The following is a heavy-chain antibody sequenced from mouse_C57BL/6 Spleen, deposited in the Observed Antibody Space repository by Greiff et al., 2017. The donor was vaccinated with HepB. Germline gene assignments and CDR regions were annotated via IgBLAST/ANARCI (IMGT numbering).Heavy chain of an antibody. Sequence: QVQLQQSGAELVRPGTSVKVSCKASGYAFTNYLIEWVKQRPGQGLEWIGVINPGSGGTNYNEKFKGKATLTADKSSSTAYLQLSSLTSEDSAVYFCARGGTAQASFFDYWGQGTTLTVSS. D-gene: IGHD3-2*02. CDR3: ARGGTAQASFFDY. J-gene: IGHJ2*01. CDR1: GYAFTNYL. CDR2: INPGSGGT. V-gene: IGHV1-54*01.